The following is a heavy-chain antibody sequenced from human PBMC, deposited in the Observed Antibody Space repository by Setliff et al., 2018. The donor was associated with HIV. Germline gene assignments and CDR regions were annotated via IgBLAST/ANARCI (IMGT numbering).Heavy chain of an antibody. CDR2: INPSDNRT. CDR3: ARSAKSGAWTYYDFWSGYSYYYYMDV. J-gene: IGHJ6*03. Sequence: ASVKVSCKASGYTFNNYYMHWVRQAPGQGLEWMGIINPSDNRTYYAQKFQGRVTMTRDTSTSSVYMELRSLRSEDTAVYYCARSAKSGAWTYYDFWSGYSYYYYMDVWGKGTTVTVSS. CDR1: GYTFNNYY. V-gene: IGHV1-46*02. D-gene: IGHD3-3*01.